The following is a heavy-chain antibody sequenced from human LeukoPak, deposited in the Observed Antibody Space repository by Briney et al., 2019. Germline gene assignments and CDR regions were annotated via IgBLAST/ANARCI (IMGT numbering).Heavy chain of an antibody. CDR3: AKVTTVTSSSYYMDV. Sequence: GGSLRLSCATSGFTFSNYAMTLFRQAPGKGLEWVSSIGATGNTYYTDSVKGRFTISRDNAKNTLYLQMNSLTADDTAVYSCAKVTTVTSSSYYMDVWGRGTTVTVSS. CDR1: GFTFSNYA. J-gene: IGHJ6*03. V-gene: IGHV3-23*01. D-gene: IGHD4-17*01. CDR2: IGATGNT.